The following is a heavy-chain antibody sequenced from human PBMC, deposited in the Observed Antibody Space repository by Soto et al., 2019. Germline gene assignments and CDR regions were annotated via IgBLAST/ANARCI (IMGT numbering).Heavy chain of an antibody. CDR3: ARQIMPLTNDWYFDL. V-gene: IGHV4-30-4*01. CDR2: RFVSGST. J-gene: IGHJ2*01. CDR1: GGSISGGVHS. Sequence: QVQLQESGPGLVKPSETLSLTCTVSGGSISGGVHSWRWIRQPPGKGLEWIGHRFVSGSTYYNPSLKSRLTISADTSENQFSLRLSSVTAADTAVYYCARQIMPLTNDWYFDLWGRGTLVTVSS. D-gene: IGHD2-8*01.